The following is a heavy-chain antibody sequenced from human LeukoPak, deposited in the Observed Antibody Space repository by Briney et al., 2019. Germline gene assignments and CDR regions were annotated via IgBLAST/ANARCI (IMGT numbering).Heavy chain of an antibody. V-gene: IGHV4-59*08. J-gene: IGHJ6*02. CDR1: GGSISSYC. CDR3: ARSLERYYYYGMDV. D-gene: IGHD3-3*01. Sequence: SETLSLTCTVSGGSISSYCWSWIRQPPGKGLEWIGYIYYSGSTNYNPSLKSRVTISVDTSKNQFSLKLSSVTAADTAVYYCARSLERYYYYGMDVWGQGTTVTVSS. CDR2: IYYSGST.